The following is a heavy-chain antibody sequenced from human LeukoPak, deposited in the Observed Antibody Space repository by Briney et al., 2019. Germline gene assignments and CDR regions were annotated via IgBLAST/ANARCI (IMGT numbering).Heavy chain of an antibody. J-gene: IGHJ4*02. V-gene: IGHV3-23*01. CDR1: GFTFSTYA. CDR3: AKGDAVTAIFPLDY. Sequence: GGSLRLSCAASGFTFSTYAMNWVRQAPGKGLEWVSGISGSGGTTYYADSVQGRFTISRDNSKKTVFLQMNSLRAEDTAVYYCAKGDAVTAIFPLDYWDQGTLVIVSS. CDR2: ISGSGGTT. D-gene: IGHD2-21*02.